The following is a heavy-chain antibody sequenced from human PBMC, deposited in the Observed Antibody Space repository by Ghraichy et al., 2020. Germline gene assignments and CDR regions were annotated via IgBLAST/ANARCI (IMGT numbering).Heavy chain of an antibody. Sequence: SETLSLTCTDSGGSISRYSWSWIRQPPWKGLEWIGYIYTSGSTNYNPSLKSRVTISVDTSKNQFSLKLSSVTAADTAVYYCARLAGENFWSGYVDYWGQGILVTVSS. CDR3: ARLAGENFWSGYVDY. D-gene: IGHD3-3*01. V-gene: IGHV4-4*09. CDR1: GGSISRYS. J-gene: IGHJ4*02. CDR2: IYTSGST.